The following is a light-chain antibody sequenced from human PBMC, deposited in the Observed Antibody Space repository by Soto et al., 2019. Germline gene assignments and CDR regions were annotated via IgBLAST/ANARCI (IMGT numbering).Light chain of an antibody. J-gene: IGKJ2*01. CDR2: GAS. CDR1: QSVSSSY. CDR3: QQYGSSPYT. Sequence: EIVLTQSPGTLSLSPGERATLSCRASQSVSSSYLAWYQQNPGQAPRLLIYGASSRATGIPGRFSGSGSGTDFTLTISRLEPEDFAVYYCQQYGSSPYTFGQGTKLEIK. V-gene: IGKV3-20*01.